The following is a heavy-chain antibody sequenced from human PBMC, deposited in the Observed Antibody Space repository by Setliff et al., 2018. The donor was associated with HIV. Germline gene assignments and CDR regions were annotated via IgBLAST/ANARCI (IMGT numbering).Heavy chain of an antibody. Sequence: SETLSLTCTISGGSISGYYWSWIRQSPGKGLEWIGYIYSSGSTNFNPSLKSRVTLSIDTSKNQFSLNLTSMTAADTAVYFCVRHGYYYDFIDIWGQGTVVTVSS. J-gene: IGHJ3*02. CDR3: VRHGYYYDFIDI. CDR1: GGSISGYY. D-gene: IGHD3-22*01. CDR2: IYSSGST. V-gene: IGHV4-4*09.